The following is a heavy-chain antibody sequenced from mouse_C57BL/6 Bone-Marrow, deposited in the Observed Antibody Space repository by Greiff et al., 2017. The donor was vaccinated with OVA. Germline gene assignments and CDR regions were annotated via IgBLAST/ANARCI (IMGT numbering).Heavy chain of an antibody. V-gene: IGHV14-4*01. Sequence: VQLQQSGAELVRPGASVKLSCTASGFNIKDDYMHWVKQRPEQGLEWIGWIDPENGDTEYASKFQGKATITADTASNTAYLQLSSLTSEDTAVYYCTPYDYGSRGGFAYWGQGTLVTVSA. J-gene: IGHJ3*01. CDR1: GFNIKDDY. CDR3: TPYDYGSRGGFAY. CDR2: IDPENGDT. D-gene: IGHD1-1*01.